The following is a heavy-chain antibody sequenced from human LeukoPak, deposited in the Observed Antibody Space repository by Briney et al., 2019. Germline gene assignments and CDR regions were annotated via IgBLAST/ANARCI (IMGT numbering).Heavy chain of an antibody. Sequence: PGESLKISCKGSGYRFTSYWIGWVRLMPGKGLEWMGLIYPDDSDTRYSPSFQGQVTISADKSISTAYLQWSSLKASDTAMYYCAIGGDSTTSCYRCFDYWGQGTLVTVSS. J-gene: IGHJ4*02. CDR3: AIGGDSTTSCYRCFDY. D-gene: IGHD2-2*02. CDR2: IYPDDSDT. CDR1: GYRFTSYW. V-gene: IGHV5-51*01.